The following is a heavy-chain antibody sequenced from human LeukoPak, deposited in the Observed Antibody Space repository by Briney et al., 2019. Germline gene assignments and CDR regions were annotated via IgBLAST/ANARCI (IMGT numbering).Heavy chain of an antibody. D-gene: IGHD5-18*01. CDR1: GYTFTSYG. CDR2: ISAYNGNT. V-gene: IGHV1-18*01. CDR3: ARDLLKVLPRYSYGIDY. Sequence: EASVKVSCTASGYTFTSYGISWVRQAPGQGLEWMGWISAYNGNTNYAQKLQGRVTMTTDTSTSTAYMELRSLRSDDTAVYYCARDLLKVLPRYSYGIDYWGQGTLVTVSS. J-gene: IGHJ4*02.